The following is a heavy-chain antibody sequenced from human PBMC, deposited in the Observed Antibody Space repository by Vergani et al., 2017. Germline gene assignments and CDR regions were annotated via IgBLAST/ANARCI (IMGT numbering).Heavy chain of an antibody. J-gene: IGHJ4*02. D-gene: IGHD2-21*02. V-gene: IGHV7-4-1*02. CDR2: INTNTGKP. Sequence: QVQLLQSGLGGEVKKPGASVKVSCKASGYTLNNYGLNWARQAPGQGLEWMGWINTNTGKPMYAPAFTGRFVFSLDTAVNTAYLQINNLRPDDTAVYFCARGDRWSLRVTAPWDYWGQGTLVTVSS. CDR1: GYTLNNYG. CDR3: ARGDRWSLRVTAPWDY.